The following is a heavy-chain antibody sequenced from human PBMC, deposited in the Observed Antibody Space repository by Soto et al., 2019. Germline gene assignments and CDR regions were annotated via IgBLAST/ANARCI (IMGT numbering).Heavy chain of an antibody. V-gene: IGHV1-3*01. J-gene: IGHJ3*02. D-gene: IGHD3-3*01. CDR3: TRTSFGVVTYGFDI. CDR2: ISPGNGNT. Sequence: ASVKVSCKAPGYSFTSYAIHWLRQAPGQRPEWMGWISPGNGNTKYSENFQGRVTITRDTSASTAYMDLSSLRSEDTAVYYCTRTSFGVVTYGFDIWGQGTMVTVSS. CDR1: GYSFTSYA.